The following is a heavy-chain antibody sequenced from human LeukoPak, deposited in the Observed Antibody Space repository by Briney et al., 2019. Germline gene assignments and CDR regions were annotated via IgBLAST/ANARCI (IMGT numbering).Heavy chain of an antibody. CDR1: GFTFGAYA. Sequence: PGGSLRLSCAASGFTFGAYAMSWVRQAPGKGLEWVSAISGRSDSTYYADSVRGRFTISRDISKSTLYLQMNGLRAEDTAVHYCAKAYCSSTSCYHPWGQGTLVTVSS. V-gene: IGHV3-23*01. D-gene: IGHD2-2*01. J-gene: IGHJ5*02. CDR2: ISGRSDST. CDR3: AKAYCSSTSCYHP.